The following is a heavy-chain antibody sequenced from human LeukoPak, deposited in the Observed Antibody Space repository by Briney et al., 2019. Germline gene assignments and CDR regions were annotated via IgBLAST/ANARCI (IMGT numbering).Heavy chain of an antibody. CDR1: GGTFSSYA. CDR3: ARDVLAGPGGTLLGYFDY. CDR2: IIPIFGTA. Sequence: SVKVSCTASGGTFSSYAISWVRQAPGQGLEWMGGIIPIFGTANYAQKFQGRVTITADESTSTAYMELSSLRSEDTAVYYCARDVLAGPGGTLLGYFDYWGQGTLVTVSS. V-gene: IGHV1-69*13. J-gene: IGHJ4*02. D-gene: IGHD1-14*01.